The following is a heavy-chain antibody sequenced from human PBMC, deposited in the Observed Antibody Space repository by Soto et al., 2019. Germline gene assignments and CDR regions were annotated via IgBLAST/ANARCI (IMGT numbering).Heavy chain of an antibody. Sequence: SVKVSCKASGGTFSSYAITWVRQAPGQGLEWMGGIIPILGTTNYAQKFQTRVTITADESTSTAYMELSGLRSEDTAVYYCARGPERSYDFWSGYYRWGQGTLVTVSS. J-gene: IGHJ5*02. V-gene: IGHV1-69*13. CDR3: ARGPERSYDFWSGYYR. D-gene: IGHD3-3*01. CDR1: GGTFSSYA. CDR2: IIPILGTT.